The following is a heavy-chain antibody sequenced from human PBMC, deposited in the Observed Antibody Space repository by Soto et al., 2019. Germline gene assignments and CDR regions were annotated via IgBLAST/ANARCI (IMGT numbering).Heavy chain of an antibody. CDR3: AKDPSTSGWYFDD. CDR2: VSRSGGTT. J-gene: IGHJ4*02. CDR1: GFIFSSYA. Sequence: PGGSLRLSCAASGFIFSSYAMTWVRQAPGQGLEWVSTVSRSGGTTYYADSVKGRFTISRDNSKNTLYLQMNSLRAEDTAVYYCAKDPSTSGWYFDDWGQGTLVTVSA. V-gene: IGHV3-23*01. D-gene: IGHD6-19*01.